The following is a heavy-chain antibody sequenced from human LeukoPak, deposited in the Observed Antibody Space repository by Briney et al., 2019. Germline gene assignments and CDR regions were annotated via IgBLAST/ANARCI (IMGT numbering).Heavy chain of an antibody. CDR3: ARVVVLPAKFDF. CDR2: IYYSGST. J-gene: IGHJ4*02. CDR1: GGSISSYY. Sequence: PSETLSLTCTVSGGSISSYYWSWIRQPPGKGLEWIGYIYYSGSTNYNPSLKSRVTISVDTSKNQFSLKLSSVTAADTAVYYCARVVVLPAKFDFWGQGSLVTVSS. V-gene: IGHV4-59*01. D-gene: IGHD4/OR15-4a*01.